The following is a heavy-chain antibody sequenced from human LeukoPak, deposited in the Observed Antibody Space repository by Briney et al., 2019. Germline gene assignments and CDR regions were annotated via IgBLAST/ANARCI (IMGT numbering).Heavy chain of an antibody. D-gene: IGHD2-8*01. CDR2: IWYDGSNK. CDR1: GFTFSSYG. V-gene: IGHV3-33*01. CDR3: ARERERYCTNGVCYSDPFDY. J-gene: IGHJ4*02. Sequence: GRSLRLSCEASGFTFSSYGMHWVRQAPGKGREWVAVIWYDGSNKYYADSVKGRFTISRDNSKNTLYLQMNSLRAEDTAVYYCARERERYCTNGVCYSDPFDYWGQGTLVTVSS.